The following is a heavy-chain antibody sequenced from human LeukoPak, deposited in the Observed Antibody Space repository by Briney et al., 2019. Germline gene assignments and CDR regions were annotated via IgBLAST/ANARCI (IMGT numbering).Heavy chain of an antibody. CDR1: GYTFTSYD. CDR3: ARGRGLLWFGEFINWFDP. D-gene: IGHD3-10*01. Sequence: ASVTVSCKASGYTFTSYDINWVRQATGQGLEWMGWMNPNSGNTGYAQKLQGRVTMTRNTSISTAYMELSSLRSEDTAVYYCARGRGLLWFGEFINWFDPWGQGTLVTVSS. CDR2: MNPNSGNT. V-gene: IGHV1-8*01. J-gene: IGHJ5*02.